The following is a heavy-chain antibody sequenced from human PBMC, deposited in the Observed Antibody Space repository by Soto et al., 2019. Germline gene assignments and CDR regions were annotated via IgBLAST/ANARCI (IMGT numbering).Heavy chain of an antibody. D-gene: IGHD3-22*01. J-gene: IGHJ4*02. CDR3: AIDRHDSSGYYQYYFDY. Sequence: GGSLRLSCAASGFTFSSYWMSCVRQAPGKGLEWLANIKQDGSEKYYVDSVKGRFTISRDNAKNSLYLQMNSLRAEDTAVYYCAIDRHDSSGYYQYYFDYWGQGTLVTVSS. CDR1: GFTFSSYW. CDR2: IKQDGSEK. V-gene: IGHV3-7*01.